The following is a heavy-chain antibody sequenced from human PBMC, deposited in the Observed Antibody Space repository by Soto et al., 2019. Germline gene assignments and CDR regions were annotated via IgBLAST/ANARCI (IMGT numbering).Heavy chain of an antibody. CDR2: INHSGST. V-gene: IGHV4-34*01. J-gene: IGHJ4*02. CDR3: ARGYCSGGSCYSGFAFIDY. CDR1: GLYFIGYY. Sequence: SETHSHTSAVYGLYFIGYYWSWIRQPTGKGLEWIGEINHSGSTNYNPSLKSRVTISVDTSKNQFSLKLSSVTAADTAVYYCARGYCSGGSCYSGFAFIDYWGQGTLVTVSS. D-gene: IGHD2-15*01.